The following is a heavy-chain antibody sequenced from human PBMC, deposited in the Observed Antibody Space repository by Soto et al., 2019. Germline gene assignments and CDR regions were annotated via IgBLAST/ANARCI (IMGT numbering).Heavy chain of an antibody. CDR1: GDSIRSYY. V-gene: IGHV4-59*01. D-gene: IGHD3-3*01. J-gene: IGHJ4*02. CDR2: FYYSGST. CDR3: ARADFWSGFYAFEH. Sequence: LSLTCPVSGDSIRSYYWNWMRQTPGKGLEWIGYFYYSGSTNYNPSLNDRVTISADTPKNQFSLRLTSVTAADTAVYYCARADFWSGFYAFEHWGPGLLVTVSS.